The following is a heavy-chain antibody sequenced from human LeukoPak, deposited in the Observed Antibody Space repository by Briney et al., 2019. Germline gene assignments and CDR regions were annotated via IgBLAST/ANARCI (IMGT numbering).Heavy chain of an antibody. Sequence: ASVKVSCKASGYTFTSYGISWVRQAPGQGLEWMGWISAYNGNTNYAQKLQGRVTMTTDTSTSTAYMELRSLRSDDTAVYYCAGGEIPQLVFDIGGKGKMVTVFS. CDR3: AGGEIPQLVFDI. CDR2: ISAYNGNT. D-gene: IGHD2-2*01. CDR1: GYTFTSYG. J-gene: IGHJ3*02. V-gene: IGHV1-18*01.